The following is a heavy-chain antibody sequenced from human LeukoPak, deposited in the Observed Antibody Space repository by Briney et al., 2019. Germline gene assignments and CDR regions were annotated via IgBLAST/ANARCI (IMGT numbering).Heavy chain of an antibody. CDR1: GFTFSFHT. CDR2: ISSSNRYI. D-gene: IGHD5-24*01. V-gene: IGHV3-21*01. CDR3: ARDGRRVGYTPDYFDF. Sequence: PGGSLRLSCAASGFTFSFHTVTWVRQAPGKGLEWVASISSSNRYIYYTDSVKGRFTISRDNTKNSLYLQMSSLRAEDTAVYYCARDGRRVGYTPDYFDFWGQGTLVTVSS. J-gene: IGHJ4*02.